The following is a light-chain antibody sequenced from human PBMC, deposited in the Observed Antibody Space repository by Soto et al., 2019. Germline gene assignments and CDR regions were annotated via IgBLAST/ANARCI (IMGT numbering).Light chain of an antibody. J-gene: IGKJ1*01. CDR2: DAS. Sequence: DIQMTQSPSPLSGSVGDRVTITCRASQTISSWLAWYQQKPGKAPKLLIQDASSLESGVPSRFSGSASGTDFTLTISSLQPDDVATYYCQQYNSYLWTFGQGTKVDIK. CDR1: QTISSW. V-gene: IGKV1-5*01. CDR3: QQYNSYLWT.